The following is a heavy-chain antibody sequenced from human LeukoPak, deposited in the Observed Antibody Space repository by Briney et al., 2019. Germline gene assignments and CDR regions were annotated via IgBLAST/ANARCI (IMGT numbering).Heavy chain of an antibody. D-gene: IGHD1-26*01. CDR2: IYYSGST. V-gene: IGHV4-59*01. J-gene: IGHJ4*01. CDR3: ARGGSYYAYFGY. CDR1: GGSISTYY. Sequence: PSETLSLTCTVSGGSISTYYWSWIRQPPGKGLEWIAYIYYSGSTNYNPSLKSRVTISVDTSKNLFSLKLSSVTAADTAVYYCARGGSYYAYFGYWGHGALVTVSS.